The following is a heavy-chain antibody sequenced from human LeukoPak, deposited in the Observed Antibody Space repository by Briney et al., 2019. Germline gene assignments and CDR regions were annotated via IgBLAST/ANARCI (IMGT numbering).Heavy chain of an antibody. V-gene: IGHV4-34*01. D-gene: IGHD1-26*01. Sequence: SETLSLTCTVSGGSITSYYWSWIRQPPGKGLEWIGEINHSGSTNYNPSLKSRVTISVDTSKNQFSLKLSSVTAADTAVYYCASSGSYPPHWFDPWGQGTLVTVSS. CDR1: GGSITSYY. J-gene: IGHJ5*02. CDR3: ASSGSYPPHWFDP. CDR2: INHSGST.